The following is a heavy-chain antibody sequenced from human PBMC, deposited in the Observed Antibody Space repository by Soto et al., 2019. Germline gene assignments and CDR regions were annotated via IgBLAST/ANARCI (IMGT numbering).Heavy chain of an antibody. CDR2: ISAYNGNT. V-gene: IGHV1-18*01. D-gene: IGHD4-17*01. Sequence: ASVKVSCKASGYTFTSYGISWVRQAPGQELKWMGWISAYNGNTNYAQKLQGRGTMTTDTSTSTAYMALRSLRSDDTAVYYCARDNSGDYDYWGQGALVTVSS. J-gene: IGHJ4*02. CDR1: GYTFTSYG. CDR3: ARDNSGDYDY.